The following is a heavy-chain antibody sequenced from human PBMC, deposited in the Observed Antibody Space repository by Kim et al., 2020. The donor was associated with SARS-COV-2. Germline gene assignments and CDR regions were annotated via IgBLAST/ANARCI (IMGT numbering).Heavy chain of an antibody. V-gene: IGHV3-64D*09. D-gene: IGHD6-19*01. CDR2: ISSNGGST. CDR1: GFTFSSYA. CDR3: VKNGAGTRKYYYYYYGMDV. Sequence: GGSLRLSCSASGFTFSSYAMHWVRQAPGKGLEYVSAISSNGGSTYYADSVKGRFTISRDNSKNTLYLQMSSLRAEDTAVYYCVKNGAGTRKYYYYYYGMDVWGQGTTVTVSS. J-gene: IGHJ6*02.